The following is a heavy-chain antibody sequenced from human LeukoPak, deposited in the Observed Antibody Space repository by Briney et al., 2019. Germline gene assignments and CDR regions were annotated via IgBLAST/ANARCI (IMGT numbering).Heavy chain of an antibody. CDR1: GYTLTSYG. Sequence: GASVKVSCKASGYTLTSYGINWMRQAPGQGLEWMGWISTQSGNTNYAQKVQGRLTLTTDRSTNTAYMELRSLRSDDTAVYYCARAAGDYWGQGTLVTVSS. J-gene: IGHJ4*02. CDR3: ARAAGDY. V-gene: IGHV1-18*01. CDR2: ISTQSGNT.